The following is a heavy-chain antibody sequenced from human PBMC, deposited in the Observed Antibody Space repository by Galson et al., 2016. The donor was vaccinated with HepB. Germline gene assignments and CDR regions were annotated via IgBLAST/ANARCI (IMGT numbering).Heavy chain of an antibody. Sequence: SLRLSCAASGFTFSDYYMNWIRQAPGKGLEWISYISSGSSYTIYADSVKGRFTISRDNARNSLYLQMNSLRAGDTAVYYWARGVRNRYDFLTTNSYEPFDIGGHGTMVTVSS. CDR1: GFTFSDYY. J-gene: IGHJ3*02. V-gene: IGHV3-11*06. CDR3: ARGVRNRYDFLTTNSYEPFDI. CDR2: ISSGSSYT. D-gene: IGHD3-9*01.